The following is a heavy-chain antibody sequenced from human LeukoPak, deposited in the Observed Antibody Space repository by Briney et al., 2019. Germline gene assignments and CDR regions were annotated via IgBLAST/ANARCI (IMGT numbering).Heavy chain of an antibody. V-gene: IGHV4-39*07. CDR2: IYYSGST. Sequence: SETLSLTCTVSGGSISSSSYYWGWIRQPPGKGLEWIGSIYYSGSTYYNPSLKSRVTISVDTSKNQFSLKLSSVTAADTAVYYCARDQASSSWLDAFDIWGQGTMVTVSS. CDR1: GGSISSSSYY. J-gene: IGHJ3*02. D-gene: IGHD6-13*01. CDR3: ARDQASSSWLDAFDI.